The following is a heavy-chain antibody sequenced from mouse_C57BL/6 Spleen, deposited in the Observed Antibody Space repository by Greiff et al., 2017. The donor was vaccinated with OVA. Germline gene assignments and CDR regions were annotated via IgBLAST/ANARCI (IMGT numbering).Heavy chain of an antibody. CDR3: AREIYYDLTHYAMDY. V-gene: IGHV1-64*01. J-gene: IGHJ4*01. CDR1: GYTFTSYW. D-gene: IGHD2-4*01. Sequence: QVQLKQPGAELVKPGASVKLSCKASGYTFTSYWMHWVKQRPGQGLEWIGMIHPNSGSTNYNEKFKSKATLTVDKSSSTAYMQLSSLTSEDSAVYYCAREIYYDLTHYAMDYWGQGTSVTVSS. CDR2: IHPNSGST.